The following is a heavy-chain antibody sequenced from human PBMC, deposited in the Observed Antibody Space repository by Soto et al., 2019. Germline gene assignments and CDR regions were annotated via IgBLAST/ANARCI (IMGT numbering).Heavy chain of an antibody. CDR1: GFTFSSYA. CDR2: ISGSGGST. J-gene: IGHJ6*02. Sequence: EVQLLESGGGLVQPGGSLRLSCAASGFTFSSYAMSWVRQAPGKGLEWGSAISGSGGSTYYADSVKGLFTICRDNSKNTLYLQMNSLRAEDTTVYYCAKGDIGSNQDYDYYYGMDVWGQGTTVTV. D-gene: IGHD4-4*01. CDR3: AKGDIGSNQDYDYYYGMDV. V-gene: IGHV3-23*01.